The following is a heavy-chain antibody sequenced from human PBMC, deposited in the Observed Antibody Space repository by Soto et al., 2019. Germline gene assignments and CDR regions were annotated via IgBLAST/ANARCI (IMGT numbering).Heavy chain of an antibody. CDR3: AKQRGSHLKYYFDY. CDR1: GFTFSSYA. J-gene: IGHJ4*02. V-gene: IGHV3-23*01. Sequence: PGGSLRLSCAASGFTFSSYAMSWVRQAPGKGLEWVSAISGSGGSTYYADSVKGRFTISRDNSKNTLYLQMKSLRAEDTAVYYCAKQRGSHLKYYFDYWGQGTLVTVSS. CDR2: ISGSGGST.